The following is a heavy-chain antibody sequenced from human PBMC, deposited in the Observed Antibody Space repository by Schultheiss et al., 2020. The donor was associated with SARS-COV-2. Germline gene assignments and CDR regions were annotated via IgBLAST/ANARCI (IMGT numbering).Heavy chain of an antibody. CDR3: ARGRLLWFGESNWFDP. V-gene: IGHV4-4*07. D-gene: IGHD3-10*01. J-gene: IGHJ5*02. CDR2: IYTSGST. CDR1: GGSISSYY. Sequence: SQTLSLTCTVSGGSISSYYWGWIRQPPGKGLEWIGRIYTSGSTNYNPSLKSRVTMSVDTSKNQFSLKLSSVTAADTAVYYCARGRLLWFGESNWFDPWGQGTLVTVSS.